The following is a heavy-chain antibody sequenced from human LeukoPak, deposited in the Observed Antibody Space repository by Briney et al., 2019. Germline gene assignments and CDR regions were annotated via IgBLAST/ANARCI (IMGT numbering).Heavy chain of an antibody. J-gene: IGHJ5*02. D-gene: IGHD3-16*01. CDR2: IIPIFGTA. CDR1: GGTFSSYA. CDR3: ARESHEGQRLGELLANWFDP. Sequence: ASVKVSCKASGGTFSSYAISWVRQAPGQGLEWMGGIIPIFGTANYAQKFQGRVTITADESTSTAYMELSSLRSEDTAVYYCARESHEGQRLGELLANWFDPWGQGTLVTVSS. V-gene: IGHV1-69*13.